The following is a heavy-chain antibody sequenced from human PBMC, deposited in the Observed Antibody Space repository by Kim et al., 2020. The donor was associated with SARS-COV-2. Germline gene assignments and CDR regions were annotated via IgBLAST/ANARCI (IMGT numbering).Heavy chain of an antibody. V-gene: IGHV3-33*05. J-gene: IGHJ4*02. CDR3: ASLNVDIVATNTDDDY. CDR2: ISYDGSNK. D-gene: IGHD5-12*01. Sequence: GGSLRLSCAASGFTFSSYGMHWVRQAPGKGLEWVAVISYDGSNKYYADSVKGRFTISRDNSENTLYLQMNSLRAEDTAVYYCASLNVDIVATNTDDDYWGQGTLVTVSS. CDR1: GFTFSSYG.